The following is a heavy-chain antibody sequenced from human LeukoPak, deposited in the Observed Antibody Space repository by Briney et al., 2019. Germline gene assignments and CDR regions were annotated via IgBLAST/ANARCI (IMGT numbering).Heavy chain of an antibody. J-gene: IGHJ3*02. CDR3: AREGRYDTSGYAFDM. CDR2: INSDESSV. V-gene: IGHV3-74*01. D-gene: IGHD3-22*01. Sequence: GGSLRLSCAASGFTFSSYWMHWVRHVPGKGLAWVSRINSDESSVSYADSVKGRFIISRDNAKNTLYLQMNSLRTEDTAVYFCAREGRYDTSGYAFDMWGQGTVVTVSS. CDR1: GFTFSSYW.